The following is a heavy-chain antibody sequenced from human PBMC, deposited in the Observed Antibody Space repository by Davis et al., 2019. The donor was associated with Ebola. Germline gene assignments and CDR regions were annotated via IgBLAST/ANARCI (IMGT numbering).Heavy chain of an antibody. CDR1: GGSFSAYY. V-gene: IGHV4-34*01. CDR2: INHSGST. D-gene: IGHD6-19*01. Sequence: MPSETLSPTFAVYGGSFSAYYWSWIRQPPGKGLEWIGEINHSGSTNYNPSLKSRVTISVDTSKNQFSLKLSSVTAADTAVYYCARMRTIAVAGRYGMDVWGKGTTVTVSS. CDR3: ARMRTIAVAGRYGMDV. J-gene: IGHJ6*04.